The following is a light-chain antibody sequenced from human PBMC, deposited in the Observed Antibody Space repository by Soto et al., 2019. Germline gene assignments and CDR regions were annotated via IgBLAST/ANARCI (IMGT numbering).Light chain of an antibody. CDR1: PSVTNY. J-gene: IGKJ1*01. Sequence: DIVMTQSPAALSVSPGERATPSCTASPSVTNYLAWYQQKPGQPPRLIIYGAFNRAAGIPARFSGSGSGTDCALTISSLEPGDAGVYYCQQRTNWPWTFGQGTKVDIK. CDR2: GAF. CDR3: QQRTNWPWT. V-gene: IGKV3-11*01.